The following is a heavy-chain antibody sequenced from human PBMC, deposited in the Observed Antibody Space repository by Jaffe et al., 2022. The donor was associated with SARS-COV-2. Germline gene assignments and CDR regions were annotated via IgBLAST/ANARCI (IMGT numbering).Heavy chain of an antibody. CDR1: GFSFSNYD. D-gene: IGHD2-21*01. V-gene: IGHV3-48*01. J-gene: IGHJ4*02. CDR3: IANRPGISLDY. CDR2: ISTTGGVI. Sequence: EVRLVESGGGLAQPGESLRLACAASGFSFSNYDMNWVRQAPGEGLEWISHISTTGGVITYADSVRGRFTISRDNDKDSLYLQMNSLRAEDTAVYFCIANRPGISLDYWGQGTLVTVSS.